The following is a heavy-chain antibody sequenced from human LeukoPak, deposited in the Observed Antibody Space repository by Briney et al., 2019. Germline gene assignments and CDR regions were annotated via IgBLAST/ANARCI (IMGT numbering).Heavy chain of an antibody. Sequence: GGSLRLSCVGSGFTFSDYAIHWVRQAPGKGLEWVAVSAHDEVGKQFADSVKGRFTLSRDNSRDSVHLQMNRLRDEDAAVYYCARANNSSWHNWGQGTLVTVSS. V-gene: IGHV3-30*03. CDR1: GFTFSDYA. J-gene: IGHJ4*02. CDR2: SAHDEVGK. CDR3: ARANNSSWHN. D-gene: IGHD6-13*01.